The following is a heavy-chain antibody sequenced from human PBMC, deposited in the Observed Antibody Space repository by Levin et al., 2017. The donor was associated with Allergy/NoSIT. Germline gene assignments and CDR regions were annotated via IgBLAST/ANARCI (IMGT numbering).Heavy chain of an antibody. D-gene: IGHD3-3*01. CDR2: INHSGST. CDR1: GGSFSGSY. J-gene: IGHJ4*02. V-gene: IGHV4-34*01. Sequence: SQTLSLPCAVYGGSFSGSYWSWLRQPPGKGLEWIGEINHSGSTNYNPSLKSRVTISVDTSKNQFSLKLSSVTAADTAVYYCARANAGEWPTRFDYWGQGTLVTVSS. CDR3: ARANAGEWPTRFDY.